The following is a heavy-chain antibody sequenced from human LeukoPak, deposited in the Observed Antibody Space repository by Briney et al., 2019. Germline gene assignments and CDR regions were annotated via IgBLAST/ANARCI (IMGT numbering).Heavy chain of an antibody. Sequence: GRSLRLSCAASGFTFDDYAMHWVRQAPGKGLEWVSSISWNSGSIRYADSVKGRFTISRDNSKNTLYLQMNSLRAEDTAVYYCASCYGDTDYFDYWGQGTLVTVSS. CDR2: ISWNSGSI. J-gene: IGHJ4*02. CDR1: GFTFDDYA. CDR3: ASCYGDTDYFDY. D-gene: IGHD4-17*01. V-gene: IGHV3-9*01.